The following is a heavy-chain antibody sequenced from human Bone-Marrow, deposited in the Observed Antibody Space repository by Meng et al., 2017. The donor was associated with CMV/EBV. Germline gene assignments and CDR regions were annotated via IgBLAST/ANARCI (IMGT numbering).Heavy chain of an antibody. CDR3: ARHVDFWSGYPAGGFGMDV. Sequence: SETLSLTCTVSGGSISSSSYYWGWIRQPPGKGLEWIGSIYYSGSTYYNPSLKSRVTISVDTSKNQFSLKLSSVTAADTAVYYCARHVDFWSGYPAGGFGMDVWGQGTTVTVSS. V-gene: IGHV4-39*01. CDR2: IYYSGST. CDR1: GGSISSSSYY. D-gene: IGHD3-3*01. J-gene: IGHJ6*02.